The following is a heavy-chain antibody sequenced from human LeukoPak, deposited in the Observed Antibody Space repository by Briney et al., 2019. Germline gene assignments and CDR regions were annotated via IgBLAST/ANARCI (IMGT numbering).Heavy chain of an antibody. D-gene: IGHD6-13*01. V-gene: IGHV3-23*01. J-gene: IGHJ4*02. CDR1: GFTFSSYA. CDR2: VDGSSYNT. Sequence: PGGSLRLSCAASGFTFSSYAMSWVRPAPGKGLAWVSAVDGSSYNTYYADSVRGRFTISRDNSENTLYLQMNSLRDDDTAVYYCAKDSAAAGGHDFDFWGQGTLVTVSS. CDR3: AKDSAAAGGHDFDF.